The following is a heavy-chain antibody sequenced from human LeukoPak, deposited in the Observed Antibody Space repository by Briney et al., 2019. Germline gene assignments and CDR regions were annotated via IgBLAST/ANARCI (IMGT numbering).Heavy chain of an antibody. D-gene: IGHD6-13*01. CDR3: ARWYSISWAFDY. CDR1: GGSISSGDYY. CDR2: IYYSGST. Sequence: SQTLSLTCTVSGGSISSGDYYWSWIRQPPGKGLEWIGYIYYSGSTYYNPSLKSRVTISVDTSKNQFSLKLSSVTAADTAVYYCARWYSISWAFDYWGQGTLVTVSS. V-gene: IGHV4-30-4*01. J-gene: IGHJ4*02.